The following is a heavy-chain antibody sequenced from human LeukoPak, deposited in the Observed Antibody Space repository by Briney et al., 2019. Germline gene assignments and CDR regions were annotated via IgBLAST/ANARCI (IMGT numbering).Heavy chain of an antibody. CDR3: ARVVGGVRGVLPPTYYYYTDV. J-gene: IGHJ6*03. Sequence: EASVKVSCKASGYTFTGYYIYWVRQAPGQGLEWMGWMNPNSGNTGYAQKFQGRVTMTRNTSISTAYMELSSLRSEDTAVYYCARVVGGVRGVLPPTYYYYTDVWGKGTTVTISS. CDR1: GYTFTGYY. CDR2: MNPNSGNT. D-gene: IGHD3-10*01. V-gene: IGHV1-8*02.